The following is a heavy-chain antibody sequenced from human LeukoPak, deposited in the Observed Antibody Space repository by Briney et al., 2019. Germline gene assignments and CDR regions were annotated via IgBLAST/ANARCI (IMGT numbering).Heavy chain of an antibody. D-gene: IGHD3-10*01. CDR1: GGSFSGYY. CDR3: AIIPIPGGDTFDI. J-gene: IGHJ3*02. Sequence: SETLSLTCAVYGGSFSGYYWSWIRQPPGKGLQSIGEINHSGYTNYNPSLKSRVTISADTSKNQFSLKLSSVTAADTAMYYCAIIPIPGGDTFDIWGQGTRVTVSS. V-gene: IGHV4-34*01. CDR2: INHSGYT.